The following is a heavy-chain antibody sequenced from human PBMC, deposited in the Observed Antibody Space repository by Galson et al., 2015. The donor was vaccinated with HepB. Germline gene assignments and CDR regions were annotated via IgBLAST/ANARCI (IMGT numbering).Heavy chain of an antibody. CDR1: GFTFSSYG. Sequence: SLRLSCAASGFTFSSYGMHWVRQAPGKGLEWVAVIWYDGSNKYYADSVKGRFTISRDNSKNTLYLQMNSLRAEDTAVYYCARDAIAATGYWYFDLWGRGTLVTVSS. J-gene: IGHJ2*01. V-gene: IGHV3-33*01. CDR3: ARDAIAATGYWYFDL. CDR2: IWYDGSNK. D-gene: IGHD6-13*01.